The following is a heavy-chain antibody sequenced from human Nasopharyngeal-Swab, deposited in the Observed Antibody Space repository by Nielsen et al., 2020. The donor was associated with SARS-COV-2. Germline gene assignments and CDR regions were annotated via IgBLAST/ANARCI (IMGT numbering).Heavy chain of an antibody. CDR2: IIPIFGTA. CDR3: AREGITMLRFNWFDP. J-gene: IGHJ5*02. CDR1: GGTFSSYA. D-gene: IGHD3-10*01. Sequence: SVKVACKASGGTFSSYAISWVRQAPGQGLEWMGGIIPIFGTANYAQKFQGRVTITADESTSTAYMELSSLRSDDTAVYYCAREGITMLRFNWFDPWGQGTLVTVSS. V-gene: IGHV1-69*13.